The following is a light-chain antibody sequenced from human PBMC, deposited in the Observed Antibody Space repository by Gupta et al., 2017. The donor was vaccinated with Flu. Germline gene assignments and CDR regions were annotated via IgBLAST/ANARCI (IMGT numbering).Light chain of an antibody. CDR2: EDN. CDR1: SGSIASNF. CDR3: QSDETNWV. Sequence: NFMLTQPHSVSESPGKTITISCTRSSGSIASNFVQWYQQRPGSAPTTVIYEDNRRPSGVPDRFSGSIDSSSNSASLAISGLKTEDEADYYCQSDETNWVFGGGTKLTVL. J-gene: IGLJ3*02. V-gene: IGLV6-57*03.